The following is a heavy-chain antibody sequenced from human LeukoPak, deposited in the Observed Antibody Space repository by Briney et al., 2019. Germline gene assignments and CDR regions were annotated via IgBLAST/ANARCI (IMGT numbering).Heavy chain of an antibody. CDR3: ARDRDNYDFWSGENWFDP. D-gene: IGHD3-3*01. Sequence: SETLSLTCAVSGGSISSGGYSWSWIRQPPGKGLEWIGYIYHSGSTYYNPSLKSRVTISVDRSKNQFSLKLSSVTAADTAVYYCARDRDNYDFWSGENWFDPWGQGTLVTVSS. J-gene: IGHJ5*02. CDR2: IYHSGST. V-gene: IGHV4-30-2*01. CDR1: GGSISSGGYS.